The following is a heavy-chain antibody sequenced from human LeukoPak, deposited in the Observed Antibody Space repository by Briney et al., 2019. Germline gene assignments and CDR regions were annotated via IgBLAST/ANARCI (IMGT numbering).Heavy chain of an antibody. CDR1: RFTFSSYW. J-gene: IGHJ4*02. CDR2: INSDGSST. V-gene: IGHV3-74*01. CDR3: ASKRWLQSSFDY. D-gene: IGHD5-24*01. Sequence: PGGSLRLSCAASRFTFSSYWMHWVRQTPGKGLVWVSRINSDGSSTSYADSVKGRFTISRDNAKNTVYLQMNSLRAEDTAVYYCASKRWLQSSFDYWGQGTLVTVSS.